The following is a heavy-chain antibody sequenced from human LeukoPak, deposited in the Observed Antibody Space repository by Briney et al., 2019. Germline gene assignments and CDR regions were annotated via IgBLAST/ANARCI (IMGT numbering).Heavy chain of an antibody. J-gene: IGHJ6*02. V-gene: IGHV4-59*01. Sequence: PSETLSLTCTVSGGSISSYYWSWIRQLPGKGLEWIGYIYYSGSTNYNPSLKSRVTISVDTSKNQFSLKLSSVTAADTAVYYCARGYSSSWPHYYYYGMDVWGQGTTVTVSS. D-gene: IGHD6-13*01. CDR2: IYYSGST. CDR1: GGSISSYY. CDR3: ARGYSSSWPHYYYYGMDV.